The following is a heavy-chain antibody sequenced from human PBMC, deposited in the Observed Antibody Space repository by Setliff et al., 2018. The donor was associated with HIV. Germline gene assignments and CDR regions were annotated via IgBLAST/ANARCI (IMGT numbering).Heavy chain of an antibody. D-gene: IGHD1-1*01. J-gene: IGHJ4*02. CDR1: GDSMSSGSYF. CDR3: AREGRGDPAVATTRIDY. Sequence: SETLSLTGSVSGDSMSSGSYFWGWIRQTPGKGLEWIGNIYYTGFAYYNPSLKSRVTISLDTSKTHFYLNLTSVTDADTAVYFCAREGRGDPAVATTRIDYWGQGKLGTVS. CDR2: IYYTGFA. V-gene: IGHV4-39*02.